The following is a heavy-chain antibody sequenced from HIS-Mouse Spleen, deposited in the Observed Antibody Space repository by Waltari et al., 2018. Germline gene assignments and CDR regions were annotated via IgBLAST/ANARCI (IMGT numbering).Heavy chain of an antibody. V-gene: IGHV2-70*15. CDR3: ARIAVGYSSGWYAFDY. Sequence: QVTLRESGPALVKPTQTLTLTCTFSGFSLSTSGMCVSWIRQPPGKALEWLARIDWDDDKYYSTSLKTRLTISKDTSKNQVVLTMTNMDPVDTATYYCARIAVGYSSGWYAFDYWGQGTLVTVSS. D-gene: IGHD6-19*01. J-gene: IGHJ4*02. CDR2: IDWDDDK. CDR1: GFSLSTSGMC.